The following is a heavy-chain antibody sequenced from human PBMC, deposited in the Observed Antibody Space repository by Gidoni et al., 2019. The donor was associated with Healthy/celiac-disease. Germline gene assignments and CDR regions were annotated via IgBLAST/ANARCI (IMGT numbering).Heavy chain of an antibody. J-gene: IGHJ4*02. CDR1: GGSISSSSYY. V-gene: IGHV4-39*01. D-gene: IGHD3-16*01. CDR2: IYYSGST. CDR3: ARHHKGGGFNFDY. Sequence: QLQLQESGPGLVKPSETLSLTCTVSGGSISSSSYYWGWIRQPPGKGLEWIGSIYYSGSTYYNPSLKSRVTISGDTSKNQFSLKLSSVTAADTAVYYCARHHKGGGFNFDYWGQGTLVTVSS.